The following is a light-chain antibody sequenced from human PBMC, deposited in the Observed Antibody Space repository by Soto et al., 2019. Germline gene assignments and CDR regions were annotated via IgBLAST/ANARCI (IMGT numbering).Light chain of an antibody. CDR3: SSYTGSNTVV. CDR1: SSDVGGYNY. Sequence: QSALTQPASVSGSPGQSITISCTGTSSDVGGYNYVSWYQQHPGKAPKLMIYEVTNRPSGVSNRFSASKSGNTASLTISGRQAEDEADYYCSSYTGSNTVVFGGGTKVTVL. J-gene: IGLJ2*01. CDR2: EVT. V-gene: IGLV2-14*01.